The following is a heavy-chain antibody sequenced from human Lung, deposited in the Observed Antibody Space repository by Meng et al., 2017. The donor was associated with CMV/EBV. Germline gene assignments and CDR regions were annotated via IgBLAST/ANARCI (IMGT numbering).Heavy chain of an antibody. CDR2: IPHRGSS. J-gene: IGHJ1*01. CDR3: LRRSGGSV. D-gene: IGHD3-10*01. Sequence: GGFRGPGPALVKPSETLSLTCAVSGDSITNHNWWAWVRQPPGKGLEWIGEIPHRGSSAYNPSLKSRVSMSIDKSKNQFSLKLTSVTAADTAVYHCLRRSGGSVWGQGTLVTVSS. CDR1: GDSITNHNW. V-gene: IGHV4-4*02.